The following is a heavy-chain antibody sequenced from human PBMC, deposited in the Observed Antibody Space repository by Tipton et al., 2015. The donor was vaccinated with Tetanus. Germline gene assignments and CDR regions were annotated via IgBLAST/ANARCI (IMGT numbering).Heavy chain of an antibody. CDR3: ARSQYDLWSSDSSYYGLVV. V-gene: IGHV4-30-2*01. D-gene: IGHD3-3*01. CDR1: GGSFNSDNSY. J-gene: IGHJ6*02. Sequence: TLSLTCTVSGGSFNSDNSYWSWIRKPPGKGLAWIGHINYSGSSYYSPSLKSRVSISVDGSNNQFSLDLNSVNAADTAVYYCARSQYDLWSSDSSYYGLVVSGQGTSVTVSS. CDR2: INYSGSS.